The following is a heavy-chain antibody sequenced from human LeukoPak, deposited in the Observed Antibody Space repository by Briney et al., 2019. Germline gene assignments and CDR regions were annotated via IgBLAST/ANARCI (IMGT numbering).Heavy chain of an antibody. D-gene: IGHD6-19*01. Sequence: SETLSLTCTVSGGSISSYYWSWIRQPPGKGLEWIGYIYYSGSTNYNPSLKSRVTISVDTSKNQFSLKLSSVTAADKAVYYCARTGYSSGWFDYWGQGTLVTVSS. J-gene: IGHJ4*02. CDR1: GGSISSYY. CDR3: ARTGYSSGWFDY. V-gene: IGHV4-59*01. CDR2: IYYSGST.